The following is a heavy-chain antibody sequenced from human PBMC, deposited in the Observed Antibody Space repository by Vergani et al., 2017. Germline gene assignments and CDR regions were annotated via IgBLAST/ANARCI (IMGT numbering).Heavy chain of an antibody. CDR2: IYYSGSP. CDR1: GGSISSYY. D-gene: IGHD2-15*01. CDR3: ASDGLGYCSGGSCYSYPGDYYGMDV. J-gene: IGHJ6*02. Sequence: QVQLQESGPGLVKPSETLSLTCTVSGGSISSYYWSWIRQPPGKGLEWIGYIYYSGSPNYNPSLKSRVTISVDTSKNQFSLKLSSVTAADTAVYYCASDGLGYCSGGSCYSYPGDYYGMDVWGQGTTVTVSS. V-gene: IGHV4-59*01.